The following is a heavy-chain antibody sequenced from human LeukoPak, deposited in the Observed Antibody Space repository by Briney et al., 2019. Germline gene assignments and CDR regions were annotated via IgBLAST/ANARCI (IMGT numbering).Heavy chain of an antibody. CDR1: ELTLTNAW. D-gene: IGHD1-26*01. CDR3: TTGIVGAANYYYYGMDV. Sequence: PGGSLRLSCAASELTLTNAWMTWVRQAPGKGLEWVGRIKSKSDGGTTDYAAPVKGRFTISRDDSKNTLYLQMNSLKTEDTAVYYCTTGIVGAANYYYYGMDVWGQGTTVTVSS. J-gene: IGHJ6*02. V-gene: IGHV3-15*01. CDR2: IKSKSDGGTT.